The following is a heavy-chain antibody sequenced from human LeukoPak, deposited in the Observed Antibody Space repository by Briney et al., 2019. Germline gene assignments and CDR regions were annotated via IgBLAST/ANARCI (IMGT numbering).Heavy chain of an antibody. J-gene: IGHJ6*03. CDR2: ISAYNGNT. Sequence: GASVKVSCKASGYTFTSYGISWVRQAPGQGLEWMGWISAYNGNTNYAQKFQGRVTMTRNTSISTAYMELSSLRSEDTAVYYCARVPMVRGVIRDPGYYYYMDVWGKGTTVTISS. CDR1: GYTFTSYG. D-gene: IGHD3-10*01. CDR3: ARVPMVRGVIRDPGYYYYMDV. V-gene: IGHV1-18*01.